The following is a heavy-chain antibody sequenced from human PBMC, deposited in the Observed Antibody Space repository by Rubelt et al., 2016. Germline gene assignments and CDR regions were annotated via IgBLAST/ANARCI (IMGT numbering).Heavy chain of an antibody. D-gene: IGHD3-3*01. J-gene: IGHJ4*02. V-gene: IGHV3-23*01. CDR2: ISGSGGST. Sequence: QAPGKGLEWVSAISGSGGSTYYADSVKGRFTISRDNSKNTLYLQMNSLRAEDTAVYYCARDYWSGYYTGLCDYWGQGTLVTVSS. CDR3: ARDYWSGYYTGLCDY.